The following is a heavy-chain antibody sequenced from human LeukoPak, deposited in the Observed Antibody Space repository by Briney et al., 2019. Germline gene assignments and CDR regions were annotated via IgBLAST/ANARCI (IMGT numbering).Heavy chain of an antibody. D-gene: IGHD5-24*01. Sequence: GGSLRLSCAASGFTFSSYAMSWVRQAPGKGLEWASAISGSGGSTYYADSVKGRFTISRDNSKNTLYLQMNSLRAEDTAVYYCARGGDGYNSPFDYWGQGTLVTVSS. CDR3: ARGGDGYNSPFDY. J-gene: IGHJ4*02. V-gene: IGHV3-23*01. CDR1: GFTFSSYA. CDR2: ISGSGGST.